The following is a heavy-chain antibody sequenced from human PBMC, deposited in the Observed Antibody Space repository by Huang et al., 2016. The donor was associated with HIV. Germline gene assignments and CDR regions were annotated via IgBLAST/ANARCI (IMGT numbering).Heavy chain of an antibody. D-gene: IGHD3-10*01. Sequence: DVQLVESGGGLVKPGGSLRLSCAASGFSFDSFAMHWVRQARGKGLEWVASITASSSLKDYAVSRRGRFTVSRDNAKNSLYLQMNSLRPEDTAVYYCVRENYGSGSTLHWFDPWGQGTLVTVSS. V-gene: IGHV3-21*01. CDR1: GFSFDSFA. CDR3: VRENYGSGSTLHWFDP. J-gene: IGHJ5*02. CDR2: ITASSSLK.